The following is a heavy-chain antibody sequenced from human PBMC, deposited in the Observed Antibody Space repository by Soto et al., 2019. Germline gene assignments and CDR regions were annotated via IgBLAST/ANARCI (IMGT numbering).Heavy chain of an antibody. V-gene: IGHV4-30-4*01. CDR3: ARDFKRYSSPPDPLAF. CDR1: GDSISSGDYY. Sequence: SETLSLTCTVSGDSISSGDYYWSWIRQPPGKGLEWIGCIYYSGNTYYNPSLKRRFSISVDTSKNQFSLQLSSVTVADTAVYYCARDFKRYSSPPDPLAFWARGTPVTGS. CDR2: IYYSGNT. J-gene: IGHJ4*02. D-gene: IGHD6-13*01.